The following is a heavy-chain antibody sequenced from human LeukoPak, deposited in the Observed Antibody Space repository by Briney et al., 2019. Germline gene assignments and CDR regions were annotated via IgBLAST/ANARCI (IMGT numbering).Heavy chain of an antibody. D-gene: IGHD3-22*01. CDR1: GYSFTSYW. Sequence: GESLKISCKGSGYSFTSYWIGWVGQMPGKGLEWMGIIYPGDSDTRYSPSFQGQVTISADKSISTAYLQWSSLKASDTAMYYCARNLGDSSGYYYLGYWGQGTLVTVSS. J-gene: IGHJ4*02. CDR2: IYPGDSDT. CDR3: ARNLGDSSGYYYLGY. V-gene: IGHV5-51*01.